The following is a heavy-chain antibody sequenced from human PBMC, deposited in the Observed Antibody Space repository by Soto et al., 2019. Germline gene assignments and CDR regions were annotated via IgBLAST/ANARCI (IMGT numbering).Heavy chain of an antibody. CDR1: GYTFSSYA. V-gene: IGHV1-69*13. D-gene: IGHD2-2*01. CDR3: ASSIVVVPAAPGYYYYGMDV. J-gene: IGHJ6*02. CDR2: IIPIFGTA. Sequence: GASVKVSCKASGYTFSSYAMHWVRQAPGQRLEWMGGIIPIFGTANYAQKFQGRVTITADESTSTAYMELSSLRSEDTAVYYCASSIVVVPAAPGYYYYGMDVWGQGTTVTVSS.